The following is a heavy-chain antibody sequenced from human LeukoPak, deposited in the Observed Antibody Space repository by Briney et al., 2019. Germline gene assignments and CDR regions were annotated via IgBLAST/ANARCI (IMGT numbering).Heavy chain of an antibody. J-gene: IGHJ3*02. CDR2: TYPGDADT. V-gene: IGHV5-51*01. D-gene: IGHD5-12*01. CDR3: ARGIYFSDTGGYLEDTFEI. CDR1: GYSFSKYW. Sequence: GESLKISFKGSGYSFSKYWIGWVRQMPGKGLEWMGITYPGDADTRYSPSFQGHVIISADKSTNTAHLQWSSLKASDSAIYYCARGIYFSDTGGYLEDTFEIWRPVTMVTVSS.